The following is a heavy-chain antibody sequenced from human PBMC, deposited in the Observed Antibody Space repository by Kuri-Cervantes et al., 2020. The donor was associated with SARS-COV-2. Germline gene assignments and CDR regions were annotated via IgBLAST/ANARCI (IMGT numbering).Heavy chain of an antibody. CDR1: GGSISSYY. CDR3: ARRYYYMDV. CDR2: IYYSGST. J-gene: IGHJ6*03. V-gene: IGHV4-59*05. Sequence: GSLRLSCTVSGGSISSYYWSWIRQPAGKGLEWIGSIYYSGSTYYNPSLKSRVTISVDTSKNQFSLKLSSVTAADTAVYYCARRYYYMDVWGKGTTVTVSS.